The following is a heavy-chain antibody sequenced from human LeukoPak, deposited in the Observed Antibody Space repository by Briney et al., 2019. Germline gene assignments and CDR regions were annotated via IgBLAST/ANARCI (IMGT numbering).Heavy chain of an antibody. D-gene: IGHD4-11*01. Sequence: GGSLRLSCASSVFTDSSNYMSWFRQAPGKGLEGVSVIYSGGSTYYADSVKGRFTISRDNSKNTLYLQMNSLRAEDTAVYYCASQIGSNYGYYYYYGMDVWGQGTTVTVSS. J-gene: IGHJ6*02. V-gene: IGHV3-66*02. CDR3: ASQIGSNYGYYYYYGMDV. CDR2: IYSGGST. CDR1: VFTDSSNY.